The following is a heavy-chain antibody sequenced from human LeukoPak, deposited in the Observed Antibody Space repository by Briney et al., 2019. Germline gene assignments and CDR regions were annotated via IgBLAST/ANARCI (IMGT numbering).Heavy chain of an antibody. V-gene: IGHV6-1*01. J-gene: IGHJ4*02. Sequence: SQTLSLTWAISGDSVSSNSAAWNWIRQSPSRGLEWLGRTYYRSKWYNDYAVSAKSRITINPDTSKNQFSLQLNSVTPEDTAVYYCAREKDIRQDSSGYDYWGQGTLVTVSS. CDR2: TYYRSKWYN. CDR1: GDSVSSNSAA. CDR3: AREKDIRQDSSGYDY. D-gene: IGHD3-22*01.